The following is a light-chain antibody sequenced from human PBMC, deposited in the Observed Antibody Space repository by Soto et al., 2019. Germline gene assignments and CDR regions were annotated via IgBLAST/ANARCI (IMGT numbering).Light chain of an antibody. CDR3: SSYSGTNNYV. CDR2: EVT. CDR1: SSDVGGYNF. J-gene: IGLJ1*01. Sequence: QSALTQPPSASGSPGQSVTISCTGTSSDVGGYNFVSWYQQHPGKAPKLIIYEVTKRSSGVPDRFSGSKSGNTASLTVSGLQAEDEADYYCSSYSGTNNYVFGTGTKVTVL. V-gene: IGLV2-8*01.